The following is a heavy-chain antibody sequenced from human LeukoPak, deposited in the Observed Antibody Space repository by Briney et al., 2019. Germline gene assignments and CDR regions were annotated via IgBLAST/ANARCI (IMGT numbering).Heavy chain of an antibody. V-gene: IGHV4-59*01. CDR2: ISNGNT. Sequence: PSETLSLTCSVAGGSISTYYWNWIRQTPGKGLEWIGHISNGNTDYNPSLKSRVTISVDTSKNQFSLRLTSVTAADTGVYYCARDKAHSYGRYFDPWGQGALVIASS. D-gene: IGHD5-18*01. J-gene: IGHJ5*02. CDR1: GGSISTYY. CDR3: ARDKAHSYGRYFDP.